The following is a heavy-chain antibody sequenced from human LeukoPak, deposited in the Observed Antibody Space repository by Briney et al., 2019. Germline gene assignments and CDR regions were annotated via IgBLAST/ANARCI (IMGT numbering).Heavy chain of an antibody. J-gene: IGHJ5*02. CDR3: ATQLSDFWSDPNWFDP. Sequence: PSETLSLTCTVSGGSISSSSYYWGWIRQPPGKGLEWIGSIYYSGSTYYNPSLKSRVTISVDTSKNQFSLKLSSVTAADTAVYYCATQLSDFWSDPNWFDPWGQGTLVTVSS. D-gene: IGHD3-3*01. CDR2: IYYSGST. CDR1: GGSISSSSYY. V-gene: IGHV4-39*01.